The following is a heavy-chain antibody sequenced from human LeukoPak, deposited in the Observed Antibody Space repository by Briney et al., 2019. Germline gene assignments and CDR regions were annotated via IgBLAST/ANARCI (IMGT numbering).Heavy chain of an antibody. Sequence: SETLSLTCTLSGGSLSSGVSYWSWTRHHPGKGLECMGYIYYSGRTYYNPSLKSRVTISVDTSKNQFSLKLSSVTAADTAVYYCARAPGYDYVWGSYRYTHDYFDYWGQGTLVTVSS. CDR3: ARAPGYDYVWGSYRYTHDYFDY. D-gene: IGHD3-16*02. J-gene: IGHJ4*02. CDR1: GGSLSSGVSY. CDR2: IYYSGRT. V-gene: IGHV4-31*03.